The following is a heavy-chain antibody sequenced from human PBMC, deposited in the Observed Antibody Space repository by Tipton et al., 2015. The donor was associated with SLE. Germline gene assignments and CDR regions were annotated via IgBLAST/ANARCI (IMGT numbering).Heavy chain of an antibody. CDR3: ARQGGNDFWSGYLYYFDY. D-gene: IGHD3-3*01. V-gene: IGHV4-38-2*01. J-gene: IGHJ4*02. CDR2: IYHSGST. Sequence: GLVKPSETLSLTCGVSGYSISSGHYWDWIRQPPGKGLEWIGSIYHSGSTYYNPSLKSRVTISVDTSKNQFSLKLSSVTAADTAVYYCARQGGNDFWSGYLYYFDYWGQGTLVTVSS. CDR1: GYSISSGHY.